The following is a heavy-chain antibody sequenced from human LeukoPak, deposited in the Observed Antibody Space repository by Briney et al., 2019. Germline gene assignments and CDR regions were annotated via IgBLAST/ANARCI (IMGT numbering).Heavy chain of an antibody. J-gene: IGHJ4*02. Sequence: SETLSLTCTVSGGSISSYYWSWIRQPPGKGLEWIGYIYYSGSNKYNPSLKSRVTISVDTSKNQFSLKLSSVTAADTAVYYCAREGDGDRYNVYYFDYWGQGTLVTVSS. CDR2: IYYSGSN. V-gene: IGHV4-59*01. D-gene: IGHD5-24*01. CDR1: GGSISSYY. CDR3: AREGDGDRYNVYYFDY.